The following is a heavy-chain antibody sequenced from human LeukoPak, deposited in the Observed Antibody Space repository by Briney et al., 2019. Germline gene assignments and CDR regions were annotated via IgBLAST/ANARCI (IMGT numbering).Heavy chain of an antibody. CDR2: ISGSGGST. CDR3: AKAPRFGDHATEYYYYYMDV. D-gene: IGHD3-3*01. J-gene: IGHJ6*03. Sequence: GGSLRLSCAASGLTFSSYGMSWVRQAPGKGLEWVSAISGSGGSTYYADSVKGRFTISRDNSKNTLYLQMNSLRAEDTAVYYCAKAPRFGDHATEYYYYYMDVWGKGTTVTVSS. V-gene: IGHV3-23*01. CDR1: GLTFSSYG.